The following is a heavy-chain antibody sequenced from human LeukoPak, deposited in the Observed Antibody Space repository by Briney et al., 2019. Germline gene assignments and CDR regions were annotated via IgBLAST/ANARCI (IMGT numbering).Heavy chain of an antibody. J-gene: IGHJ4*02. D-gene: IGHD5-18*01. CDR1: GGSISSSSYY. Sequence: SETLFLTCTVSGGSISSSSYYWGWIRQPPGKGLEWIGSIYYSGSTYYNPSLKSRVAISVDTSKNQFSLKLSSVTAADTAVYYCARQRRGYSYGYHFDYWGQGTLVTVSS. CDR2: IYYSGST. V-gene: IGHV4-39*07. CDR3: ARQRRGYSYGYHFDY.